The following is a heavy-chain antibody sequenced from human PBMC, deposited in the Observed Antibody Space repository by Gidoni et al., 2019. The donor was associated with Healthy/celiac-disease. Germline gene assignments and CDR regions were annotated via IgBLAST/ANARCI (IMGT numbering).Heavy chain of an antibody. CDR3: ARDRRVEYSGYDYYYMDV. CDR2: FIPIFGTA. Sequence: QVLPVPPGSEVRKPGPSVKVSLKAPGGTFSAHAHSWVGQGPGQGLEWMGGFIPIFGTANYAQKFQGRVTITADKSTSTAYMELSRLRSEDTAVYYCARDRRVEYSGYDYYYMDVWGKGTTVTVSS. CDR1: GGTFSAHA. J-gene: IGHJ6*03. D-gene: IGHD1-26*01. V-gene: IGHV1-69*06.